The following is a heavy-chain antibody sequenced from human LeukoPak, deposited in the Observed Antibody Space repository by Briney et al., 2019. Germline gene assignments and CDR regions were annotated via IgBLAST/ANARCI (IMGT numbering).Heavy chain of an antibody. Sequence: GGSLRLSCAASGFTFSSYAMSWVRQAPGKGLEWVSAISCSGGSTYYADSVKGRFTISRDNSKNTLYLQMNSLRAEDTAVYYCAKDPSPLYYYDSSGTEDAFDIWGQGTMVTVSS. CDR2: ISCSGGST. J-gene: IGHJ3*02. D-gene: IGHD3-22*01. V-gene: IGHV3-23*01. CDR3: AKDPSPLYYYDSSGTEDAFDI. CDR1: GFTFSSYA.